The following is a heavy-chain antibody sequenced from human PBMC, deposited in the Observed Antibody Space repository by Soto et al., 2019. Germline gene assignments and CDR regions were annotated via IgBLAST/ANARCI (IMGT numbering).Heavy chain of an antibody. V-gene: IGHV4-34*01. CDR1: GGSFSGYY. D-gene: IGHD4-17*01. Sequence: PSETLSLTCAVYGGSFSGYYWSWIRQPPGKGLEWIGEINHSGSTNYNPSLKSRVTISVDTSKNQFSLKLSSVTAADTAVYYCARGIGSPLLDLTTVTTSGYYNWFDPWGQGTLVTVSS. CDR2: INHSGST. J-gene: IGHJ5*02. CDR3: ARGIGSPLLDLTTVTTSGYYNWFDP.